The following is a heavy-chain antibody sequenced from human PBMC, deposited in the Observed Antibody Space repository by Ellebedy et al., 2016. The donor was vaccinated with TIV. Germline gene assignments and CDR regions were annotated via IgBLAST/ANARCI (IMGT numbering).Heavy chain of an antibody. CDR3: ARSAAYYDILTGYYRMSAFDI. CDR2: INPNSGGT. D-gene: IGHD3-9*01. CDR1: GYTFTGYY. J-gene: IGHJ3*02. Sequence: ASVKVSCKASGYTFTGYYMHWVRQAPGQGLEWMGWINPNSGGTNYAQKLQGRVTMTTDTSTSTAYMELRSLRSDDTAVYYCARSAAYYDILTGYYRMSAFDIWGQGTMVTVSS. V-gene: IGHV1-2*02.